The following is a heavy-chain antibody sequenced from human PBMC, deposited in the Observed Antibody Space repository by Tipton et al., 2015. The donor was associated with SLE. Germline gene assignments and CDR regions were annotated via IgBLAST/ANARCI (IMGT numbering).Heavy chain of an antibody. Sequence: SLRLSCAASGFTFSSYAMHWVRQAPGKGPEWVSGISWNSGSIGYADSVKGRFTISRDNAKNSLYLQMISLRAEDTALYYCAKDMKYNYYYGMDVWGQGTTVTVSS. CDR2: ISWNSGSI. V-gene: IGHV3-9*01. J-gene: IGHJ6*02. D-gene: IGHD6-6*01. CDR3: AKDMKYNYYYGMDV. CDR1: GFTFSSYA.